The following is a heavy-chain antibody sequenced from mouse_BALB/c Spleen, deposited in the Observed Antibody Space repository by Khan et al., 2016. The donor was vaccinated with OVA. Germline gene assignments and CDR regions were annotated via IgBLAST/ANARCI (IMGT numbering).Heavy chain of an antibody. CDR1: GYSFTAYY. J-gene: IGHJ3*01. CDR2: INPNTDNT. CDR3: ARGYDFFAY. D-gene: IGHD2-14*01. V-gene: IGHV1-26*01. Sequence: VHVKQSGPDLVKTGASVKISCKASGYSFTAYYMNWVKLSHGKSLERIGRINPNTDNTNYNQKFKGKAILTVDTSSSTAYMELRSLTSEDSAVYFCARGYDFFAYWGQGTLVTVSA.